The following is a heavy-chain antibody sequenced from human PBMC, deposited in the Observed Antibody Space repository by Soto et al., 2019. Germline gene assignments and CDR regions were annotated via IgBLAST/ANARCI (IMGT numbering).Heavy chain of an antibody. J-gene: IGHJ5*02. CDR2: IWYDGSNK. V-gene: IGHV3-33*01. Sequence: GGSLRLSCAASGFTFSSYGMHWVRQAPGKGLEWVAVIWYDGSNKYYADSVKGRFTISRDNSKNTLYLQMNSLRAEDTAVYYCARDFKEDLSHLWSLGELSPWGQGTLVTVSS. CDR1: GFTFSSYG. CDR3: ARDFKEDLSHLWSLGELSP. D-gene: IGHD3-16*02.